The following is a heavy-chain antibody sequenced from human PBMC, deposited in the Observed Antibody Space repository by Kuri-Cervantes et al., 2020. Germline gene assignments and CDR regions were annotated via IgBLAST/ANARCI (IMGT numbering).Heavy chain of an antibody. Sequence: GESLKISCAASGFTFSSYAMYWVRQAPGKGLEWVAVISYDGSNKYYADSVKGRFTISRDNSKNTLYLQMNSLRSEDTAVYYCARGQKGTYLYYYYGMDVWGQGTTVTVSS. CDR2: ISYDGSNK. CDR1: GFTFSSYA. V-gene: IGHV3-30-3*01. D-gene: IGHD3-16*02. CDR3: ARGQKGTYLYYYYGMDV. J-gene: IGHJ6*02.